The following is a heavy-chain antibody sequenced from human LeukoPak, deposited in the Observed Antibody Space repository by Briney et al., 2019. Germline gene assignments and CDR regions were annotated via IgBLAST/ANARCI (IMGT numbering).Heavy chain of an antibody. J-gene: IGHJ3*02. CDR1: GGTFSSYA. Sequence: GASVKVSCKASGGTFSSYAISWVRQAPGQGLDWMGRIIPILGIANYAQKFQGRVTITADKSTSTAYMELSSLRSEDTAVYYCARGSSGWWNAFDIWGQGTMVTVSS. CDR3: ARGSSGWWNAFDI. CDR2: IIPILGIA. D-gene: IGHD6-19*01. V-gene: IGHV1-69*04.